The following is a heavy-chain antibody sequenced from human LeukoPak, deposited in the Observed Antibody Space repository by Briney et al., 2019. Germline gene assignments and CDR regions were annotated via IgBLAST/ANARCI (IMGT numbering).Heavy chain of an antibody. V-gene: IGHV3-53*01. Sequence: PGGSLRLSCAASGFSVSSNYMSWVRQAPGKGLEWVSVIYSGGSTYYADSVKGRFTISRDNSKNTLYLQMKSLRAEDTAVYYCARDGLPAARDIWGQGTMVTVSS. CDR2: IYSGGST. D-gene: IGHD6-6*01. J-gene: IGHJ3*02. CDR1: GFSVSSNY. CDR3: ARDGLPAARDI.